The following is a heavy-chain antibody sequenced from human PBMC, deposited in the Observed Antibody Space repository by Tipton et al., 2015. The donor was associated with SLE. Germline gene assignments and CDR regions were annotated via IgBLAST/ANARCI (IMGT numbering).Heavy chain of an antibody. Sequence: QLVQSGGGVVQPGRSLRLSCAASGFSFSSYGMHWVRQAPGKGLEWVAVISYDGSNKYYADSVKGRFTISRDNSKNTLYLQMNSLRAEDTAVYYCAKDGSYGKRVDGFFDYWGQGTLVTVSS. D-gene: IGHD5-18*01. V-gene: IGHV3-30*19. CDR3: AKDGSYGKRVDGFFDY. J-gene: IGHJ4*02. CDR1: GFSFSSYG. CDR2: ISYDGSNK.